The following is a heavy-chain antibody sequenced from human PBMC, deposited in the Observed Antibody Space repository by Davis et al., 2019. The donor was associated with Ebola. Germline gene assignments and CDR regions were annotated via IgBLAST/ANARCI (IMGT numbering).Heavy chain of an antibody. Sequence: AASVKVSCKASGYTFTSYGISWVRQAPGQGLEWMGWISAYNGNTNYAQKLQGRVTMTTDTSTSTAYMELRSLRSDDTAVYYCAREGYCSSTSCYSQYYYYYYGMDVWGQGTTVTVSS. V-gene: IGHV1-18*01. CDR3: AREGYCSSTSCYSQYYYYYYGMDV. CDR2: ISAYNGNT. D-gene: IGHD2-2*02. J-gene: IGHJ6*02. CDR1: GYTFTSYG.